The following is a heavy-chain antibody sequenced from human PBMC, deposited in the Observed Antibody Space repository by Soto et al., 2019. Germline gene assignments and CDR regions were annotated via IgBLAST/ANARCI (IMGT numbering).Heavy chain of an antibody. D-gene: IGHD6-19*01. V-gene: IGHV4-59*01. CDR1: GGSISSYY. CDR3: ARVGRWPVLDY. CDR2: IYYSGST. J-gene: IGHJ4*02. Sequence: SETLSLTCTVSGGSISSYYWSWIRQPPGKGLEWIGYIYYSGSTNYNPSLKSRVTISVDTSKNQFSLKLSSVTAADTAVYYCARVGRWPVLDYWGQGTLVTVSS.